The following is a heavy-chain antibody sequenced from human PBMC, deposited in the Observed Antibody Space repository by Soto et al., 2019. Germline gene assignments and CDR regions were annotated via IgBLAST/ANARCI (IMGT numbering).Heavy chain of an antibody. J-gene: IGHJ6*02. CDR1: GFTFSSYG. Sequence: GGSLRLSCAASGFTFSSYGMHWVRQAPGKGLEWVGVISYDGSNKYYAYSVKGRFTISRDNSKNTLYLQMNSPRAEETAVYYCAKDSDYRAATYYGMDVWGQGTTVTVSS. CDR2: ISYDGSNK. D-gene: IGHD2-15*01. V-gene: IGHV3-30*18. CDR3: AKDSDYRAATYYGMDV.